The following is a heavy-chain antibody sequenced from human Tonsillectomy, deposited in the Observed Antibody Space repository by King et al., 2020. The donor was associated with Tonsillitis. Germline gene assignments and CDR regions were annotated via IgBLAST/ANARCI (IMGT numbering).Heavy chain of an antibody. Sequence: QVQLVESGGGVVQPGRSLRLSCAASGFTFSSYGMHWVRQAPGKGQEWVAVISYDGSDKYYADSVRGRFTISRDNSKNTLYLQMNYLRAEDTAVYYCARDRDDYIFDYWGQGTLVTVSS. CDR1: GFTFSSYG. J-gene: IGHJ4*02. CDR3: ARDRDDYIFDY. V-gene: IGHV3-33*05. CDR2: ISYDGSDK. D-gene: IGHD4/OR15-4a*01.